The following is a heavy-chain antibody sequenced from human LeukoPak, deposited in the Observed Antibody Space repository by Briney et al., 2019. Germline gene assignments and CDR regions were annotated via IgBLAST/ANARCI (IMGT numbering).Heavy chain of an antibody. J-gene: IGHJ4*02. CDR1: GGSFSGYY. V-gene: IGHV4-34*01. D-gene: IGHD6-19*01. CDR2: INHSGST. Sequence: PSETLSLTCAVYGGSFSGYYWSWIRQPPGKGLEWIGEINHSGSTNYNPSLKSRVTISVDTSKNQFSLKLSSVTAADAAVYYCATSNEAAGIDYWGQGTLVTVSS. CDR3: ATSNEAAGIDY.